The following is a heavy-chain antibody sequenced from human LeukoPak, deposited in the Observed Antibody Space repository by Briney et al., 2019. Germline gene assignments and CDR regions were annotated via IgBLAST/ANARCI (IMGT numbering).Heavy chain of an antibody. V-gene: IGHV4-59*11. D-gene: IGHD2-15*01. J-gene: IGHJ4*02. Sequence: SETLSLTCTVSGVSIYTHYWSWIRQPPGKGLEWIGHIVYSGSANYNPSLNSRVTISVDTSNNQLSLNLSSVTAADSAVYYCARKVVVAAREPYFDYWGQGTLVTVSS. CDR3: ARKVVVAAREPYFDY. CDR1: GVSIYTHY. CDR2: IVYSGSA.